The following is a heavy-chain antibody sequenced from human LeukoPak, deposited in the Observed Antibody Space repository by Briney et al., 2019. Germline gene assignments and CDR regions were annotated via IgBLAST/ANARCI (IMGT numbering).Heavy chain of an antibody. CDR1: GGSISSSSYY. J-gene: IGHJ6*03. Sequence: SETLSLTCTVSGGSISSSSYYWGWIRQPPGKGPEWIGSIYYSGSTYYNPSLKSRVTISVDTSKNQFSLKLSSVTAADTAVYYCARHSGSFYFYYYMDVWGKGTTVTVSS. CDR3: ARHSGSFYFYYYMDV. D-gene: IGHD1-26*01. V-gene: IGHV4-39*07. CDR2: IYYSGST.